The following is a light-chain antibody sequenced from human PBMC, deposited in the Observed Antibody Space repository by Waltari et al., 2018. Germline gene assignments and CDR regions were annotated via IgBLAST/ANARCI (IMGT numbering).Light chain of an antibody. CDR2: EVT. CDR3: SSYAGSNLWV. V-gene: IGLV2-8*01. Sequence: QSALTQPPSASGSPGQSVTISCTGTSSDVGGYDYVSWYQQHPDKAPKLMIYEVTKLTSVVPDRVSGSKSGDTASLTVSGLQAEDEADYYCSSYAGSNLWVFGGGTKLTVL. CDR1: SSDVGGYDY. J-gene: IGLJ3*02.